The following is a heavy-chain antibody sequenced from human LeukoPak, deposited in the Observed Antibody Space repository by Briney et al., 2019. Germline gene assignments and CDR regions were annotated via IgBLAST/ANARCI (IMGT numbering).Heavy chain of an antibody. CDR1: GGSFSGYY. J-gene: IGHJ4*02. D-gene: IGHD1-26*01. CDR2: INHSGST. V-gene: IGHV4-34*01. Sequence: SETLSLTCAVYGGSFSGYYWSWIRQPPGKGLEWIGEINHSGSTNYNPSLKSRVTISVDTSKNQFSLKLSSVTAADTAVYYCARHVVGARTFDYWGQGTPVTVSS. CDR3: ARHVVGARTFDY.